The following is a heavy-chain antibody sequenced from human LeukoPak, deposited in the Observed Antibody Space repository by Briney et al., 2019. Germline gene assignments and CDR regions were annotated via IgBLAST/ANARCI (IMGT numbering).Heavy chain of an antibody. CDR3: ARGGGYCSGTSCYFDY. CDR1: GGSFSGYY. CDR2: INHSGST. J-gene: IGHJ4*02. Sequence: SETLSLTCAVYGGSFSGYYWSWIRQPPGKGLEWIGEINHSGSTNYNPSLKSRVPISVDTSKNQFSLKLSSVTAADTAVYYCARGGGYCSGTSCYFDYWGQGTLVTVSS. D-gene: IGHD2-2*01. V-gene: IGHV4-34*01.